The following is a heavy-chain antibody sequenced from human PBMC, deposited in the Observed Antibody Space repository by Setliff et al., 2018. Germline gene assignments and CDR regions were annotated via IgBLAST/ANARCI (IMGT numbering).Heavy chain of an antibody. CDR2: IKPSNGDT. V-gene: IGHV1-2*02. CDR3: ATEHDAFDI. Sequence: GASVKVSCKASGYSFTGYYVNWVRQAPGQGLEWMGWIKPSNGDTNYAQKFQGRVTMTRDTSISTAYMELSRLRSDDTAVYYCATEHDAFDIWGQGTMVTVSS. CDR1: GYSFTGYY. J-gene: IGHJ3*02.